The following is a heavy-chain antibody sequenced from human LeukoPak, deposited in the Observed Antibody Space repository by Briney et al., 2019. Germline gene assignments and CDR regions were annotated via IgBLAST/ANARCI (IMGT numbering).Heavy chain of an antibody. CDR2: IYYSGST. CDR3: ARDWEGYGY. J-gene: IGHJ4*02. Sequence: SETLSLTCTVSGGSISSSSYYWGWIRQPPGKGLEWIGSIYYSGSTYYNPSLKSRVTISVDTSKNQFSLKLSSVTAADTAVYYCARDWEGYGYWGQGTLVTVSS. V-gene: IGHV4-39*07. D-gene: IGHD4-17*01. CDR1: GGSISSSSYY.